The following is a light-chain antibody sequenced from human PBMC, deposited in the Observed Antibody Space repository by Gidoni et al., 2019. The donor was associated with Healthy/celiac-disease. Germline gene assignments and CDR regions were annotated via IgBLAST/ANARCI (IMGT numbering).Light chain of an antibody. Sequence: DIQMTQSPSSLSASVGDRVTITCRASQSISSYLNWYQQKPGKAPKLLIYAASSLQSGVPSRFRGSGATTDFTLTISSLQPEDFATYYCQQSYSMYTFGQGTKLEIK. CDR1: QSISSY. J-gene: IGKJ2*01. V-gene: IGKV1-39*01. CDR2: AAS. CDR3: QQSYSMYT.